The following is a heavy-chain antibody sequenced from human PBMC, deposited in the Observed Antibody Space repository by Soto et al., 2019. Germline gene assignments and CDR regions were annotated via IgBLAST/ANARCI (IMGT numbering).Heavy chain of an antibody. J-gene: IGHJ6*02. CDR1: GDMFDTYT. CDR3: ARLNCSSTSCYPDGYYYYGMDV. V-gene: IGHV5-51*01. CDR2: IYPGDSDT. Sequence: KVSCKASGDMFDTYTINWVRQMPGKGLEWMGIIYPGDSDTRYSPSFQGQVTISADKSISTAYLQWSSLKASDTAMYYCARLNCSSTSCYPDGYYYYGMDVWGQGTTVTVSS. D-gene: IGHD2-2*01.